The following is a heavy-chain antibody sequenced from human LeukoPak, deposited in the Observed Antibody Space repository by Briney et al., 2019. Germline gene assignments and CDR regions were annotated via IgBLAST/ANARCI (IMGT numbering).Heavy chain of an antibody. V-gene: IGHV4-59*05. CDR2: IYYSGST. D-gene: IGHD3-10*01. CDR1: GGSISSYY. J-gene: IGHJ4*02. Sequence: PSETLSLTCTVSGGSISSYYWSWIRQPPGKGLEWIGHIYYSGSTYYNPSLKSRVTVSVDTFKNQFSLRLRSVTAADTAVYYCARYYYGSGTYYHYYFDSWGQGTLVTVSS. CDR3: ARYYYGSGTYYHYYFDS.